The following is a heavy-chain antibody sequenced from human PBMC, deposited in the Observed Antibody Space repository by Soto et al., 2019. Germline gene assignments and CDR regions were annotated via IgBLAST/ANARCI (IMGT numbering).Heavy chain of an antibody. V-gene: IGHV3-15*07. Sequence: EVQLVESGGGLIKPGESLRLSCAASGFIFTNAWMSWVRQAPGKGLEWVARVKSKADGETTEYGTPVKGRFTISRDDSQNTLYLQMNSLKTEDTGVYYCVTDVPGGSYPFDFWGQGTQVTVSS. CDR2: VKSKADGETT. J-gene: IGHJ4*02. CDR1: GFIFTNAW. CDR3: VTDVPGGSYPFDF. D-gene: IGHD1-26*01.